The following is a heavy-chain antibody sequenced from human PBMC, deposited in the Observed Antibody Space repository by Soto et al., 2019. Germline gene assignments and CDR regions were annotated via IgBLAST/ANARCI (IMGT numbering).Heavy chain of an antibody. Sequence: PGGSLRLSCAASGVTFSSYGMHWVRQAPGKGLEWVAVIWYDGSNKYYADSVKGRFTISRDNSKNTLYLQMNSLRAEDTAVYYCAAGDYSNPYGYYFDYWGQGSLVTVSS. CDR1: GVTFSSYG. D-gene: IGHD4-4*01. J-gene: IGHJ4*02. CDR2: IWYDGSNK. V-gene: IGHV3-33*01. CDR3: AAGDYSNPYGYYFDY.